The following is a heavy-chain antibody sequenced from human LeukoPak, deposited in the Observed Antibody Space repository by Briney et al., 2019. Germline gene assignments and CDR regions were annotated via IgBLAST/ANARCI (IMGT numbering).Heavy chain of an antibody. J-gene: IGHJ4*02. D-gene: IGHD3-3*01. CDR1: GFTFSSYA. V-gene: IGHV3-23*03. CDR2: IYSGGST. Sequence: PGGSLRLSCAASGFTFSSYAMSWVRQAPGKGLEWVSVIYSGGSTYYADSVKGRFTISRDNSKNTLYLQMNSLRAEDTAVYYCAKTYDFWSGFDYWGQGTLVTVSS. CDR3: AKTYDFWSGFDY.